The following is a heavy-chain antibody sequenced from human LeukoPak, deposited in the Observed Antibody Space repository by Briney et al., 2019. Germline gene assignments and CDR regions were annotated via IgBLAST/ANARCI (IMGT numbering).Heavy chain of an antibody. Sequence: GGSLRLSCAASGFTFSSYWMSWVRQAPGKGLEWVANIKQDGSGKYYVDSVKGRFTISRDNAKNSLYLQMNSLRAEDTAVYYCASLILVGSFFGGQGAFDIWGQGTMVTVSS. V-gene: IGHV3-7*01. CDR2: IKQDGSGK. D-gene: IGHD3-10*01. J-gene: IGHJ3*02. CDR3: ASLILVGSFFGGQGAFDI. CDR1: GFTFSSYW.